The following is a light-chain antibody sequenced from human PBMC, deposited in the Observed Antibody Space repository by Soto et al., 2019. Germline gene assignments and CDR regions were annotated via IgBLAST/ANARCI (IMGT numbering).Light chain of an antibody. J-gene: IGKJ5*01. CDR2: AAS. CDR1: QGISSY. CDR3: QQLYSYPIT. Sequence: DIQLTQSPPFLSTSVGDRVTITCRASQGISSYLAWYQQKPGKAPELLIYAASTLQSGVPSRFSGSGSGTEFTLTISSLQPEDFATYYCQQLYSYPITFGQGTRLEIK. V-gene: IGKV1-9*01.